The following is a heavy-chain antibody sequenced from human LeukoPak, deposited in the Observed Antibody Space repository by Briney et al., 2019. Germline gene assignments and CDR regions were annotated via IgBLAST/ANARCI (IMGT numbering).Heavy chain of an antibody. Sequence: GGSLRLSCAASGFTFSSYAMHWVRQAPGKGLEWVAVISYDGSNKYYADSVKGRFTISRDNSKNTLYLQMNSLRAEDTAVYYCARDQMRWAFEGTDAFDIWGQGTMVTVSS. V-gene: IGHV3-30-3*01. CDR1: GFTFSSYA. CDR3: ARDQMRWAFEGTDAFDI. D-gene: IGHD5-24*01. J-gene: IGHJ3*02. CDR2: ISYDGSNK.